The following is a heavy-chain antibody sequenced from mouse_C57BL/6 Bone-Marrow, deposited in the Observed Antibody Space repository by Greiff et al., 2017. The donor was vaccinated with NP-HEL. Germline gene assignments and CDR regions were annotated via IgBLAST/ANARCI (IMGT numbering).Heavy chain of an antibody. Sequence: EVQGVESGGGLVQPGGSLKLSCAASGFTFSDYYMYWVRQTPEKRLEWVAYISNGGGSTYYPDTVKGRFTISRDNAKNTLYLQMSRLKSEDTAMYYCARRGSSGDYYAMDYWGQGTSVTVSS. CDR2: ISNGGGST. CDR3: ARRGSSGDYYAMDY. V-gene: IGHV5-12*01. J-gene: IGHJ4*01. D-gene: IGHD1-1*01. CDR1: GFTFSDYY.